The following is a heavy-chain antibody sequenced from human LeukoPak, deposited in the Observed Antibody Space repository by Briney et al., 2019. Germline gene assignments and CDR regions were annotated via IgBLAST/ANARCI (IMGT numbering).Heavy chain of an antibody. V-gene: IGHV3-11*01. CDR1: GFTFSDYY. CDR3: ARGLLPYYYYYMDV. D-gene: IGHD2-15*01. Sequence: PGGSPRLSCAASGFTFSDYYMSRIRQAPGKGLEWVSYISSSGSTIYYADSVKGRLAISRDNAKNSLYLQMNSLRAGDTAVYYCARGLLPYYYYYMDVWGKGTTVTVSS. CDR2: ISSSGSTI. J-gene: IGHJ6*03.